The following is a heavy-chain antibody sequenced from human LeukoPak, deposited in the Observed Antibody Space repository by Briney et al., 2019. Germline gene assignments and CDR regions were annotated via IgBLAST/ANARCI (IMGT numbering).Heavy chain of an antibody. D-gene: IGHD3-10*01. CDR3: ARVDWFGELLNDY. J-gene: IGHJ4*02. Sequence: ASVKVSCKASGYTFTSYGISWVRQATGQGLEWMGWMNPNSGNTGYAQKFQGRVTMTRNTSISTAYMELSSLRSEDTAVYYCARVDWFGELLNDYWGQGTLVTVSS. V-gene: IGHV1-8*02. CDR1: GYTFTSYG. CDR2: MNPNSGNT.